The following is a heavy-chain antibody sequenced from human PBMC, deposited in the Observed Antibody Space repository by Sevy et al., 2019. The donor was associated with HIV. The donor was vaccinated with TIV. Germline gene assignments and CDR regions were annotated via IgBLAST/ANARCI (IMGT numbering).Heavy chain of an antibody. V-gene: IGHV1-2*02. CDR3: VRDDRDGYFEY. CDR1: GYTFTGYY. CDR2: INPDSGGP. Sequence: ASVKVSCKASGYTFTGYYMHWKRQAPGQGLEWMGWINPDSGGPIYAPKFQGRVTLTRDTSISTAYMDLSRLKSDDTAVYYCVRDDRDGYFEYWGQGTLVTVSS. J-gene: IGHJ4*02.